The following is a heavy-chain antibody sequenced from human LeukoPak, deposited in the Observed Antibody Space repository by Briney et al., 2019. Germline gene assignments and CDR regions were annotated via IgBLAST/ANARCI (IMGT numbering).Heavy chain of an antibody. CDR1: GFAFSNFA. Sequence: GGSLRLSCAASGFAFSNFAMSWVRQAPGRGLEWVSAMSGSGYYTYYVESVKGRFTISRDNSKNTLYLHMNSLRADDTAVYYCAKMEGQRLYDYCMDVWGRGTTVTVSS. V-gene: IGHV3-23*01. D-gene: IGHD3-3*01. J-gene: IGHJ6*03. CDR2: MSGSGYYT. CDR3: AKMEGQRLYDYCMDV.